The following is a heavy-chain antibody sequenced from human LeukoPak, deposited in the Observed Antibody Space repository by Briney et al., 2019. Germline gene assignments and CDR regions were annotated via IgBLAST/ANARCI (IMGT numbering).Heavy chain of an antibody. CDR1: GGSISSYY. CDR2: IDHSGTT. V-gene: IGHV4-34*01. CDR3: ARSGAYQYSSTSDY. Sequence: SETLSLTCTVSGGSISSYYWSWIRQPPGKGLEWIGEIDHSGTTNYNPSLKSRVTISLDTSKNQFSLKLTSVTAADTAVYYCARSGAYQYSSTSDYWGQGTLVTVSS. D-gene: IGHD6-13*01. J-gene: IGHJ4*02.